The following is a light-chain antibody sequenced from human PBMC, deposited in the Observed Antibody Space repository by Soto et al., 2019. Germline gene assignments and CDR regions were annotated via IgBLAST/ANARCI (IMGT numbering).Light chain of an antibody. V-gene: IGKV3-20*01. CDR3: QQFVTSRT. Sequence: EIVLTQSPATLSLSPGERATLSCRASQSVSSSYLAWYQQKPGQAPRLLIYDASSRATGIPDRFSGSGSGTDFTLTISRLEPEDFAVYYCQQFVTSRTFGQGTKVDNK. CDR2: DAS. CDR1: QSVSSSY. J-gene: IGKJ1*01.